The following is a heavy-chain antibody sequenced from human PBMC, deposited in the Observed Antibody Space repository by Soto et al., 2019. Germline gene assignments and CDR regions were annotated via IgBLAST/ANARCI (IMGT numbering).Heavy chain of an antibody. CDR1: GFTFSSYD. CDR3: ARVIYGGWSTIKDYYYYAMDV. J-gene: IGHJ6*02. Sequence: EVQLVESGGGLVQPGGSLRLSCAASGFTFSSYDMNWVRQAPGKGLEWVSYISGGSSRIFYADSVKGRFTISRDNAKNSLSLQMNSLRDEDTGVYYCARVIYGGWSTIKDYYYYAMDVWGQGTTVTVSS. CDR2: ISGGSSRI. D-gene: IGHD5-12*01. V-gene: IGHV3-48*02.